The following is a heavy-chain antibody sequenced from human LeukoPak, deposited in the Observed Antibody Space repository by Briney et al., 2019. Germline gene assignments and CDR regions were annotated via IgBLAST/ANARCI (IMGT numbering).Heavy chain of an antibody. CDR2: IYYSGST. Sequence: SETLSLTCTVSGGSISSYYWSWIRQPPGKGLEWIGYIYYSGSTNYNPSLKSRVTISVDTSKNQFSLKLSSVTAADTAVYYCARTGVIAAAGYRFDPWGQGTLVTVSS. CDR3: ARTGVIAAAGYRFDP. CDR1: GGSISSYY. D-gene: IGHD6-13*01. J-gene: IGHJ5*02. V-gene: IGHV4-59*01.